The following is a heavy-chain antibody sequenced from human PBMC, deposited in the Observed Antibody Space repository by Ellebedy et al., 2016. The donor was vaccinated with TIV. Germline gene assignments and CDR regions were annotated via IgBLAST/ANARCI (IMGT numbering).Heavy chain of an antibody. J-gene: IGHJ4*02. Sequence: GESLKISCAASGSTFSSYGMHWVRQAPGKGLEWVSVSWYDGSNKYYADSVKGRFTISRDNSKNTLYLQMNSLRAEDTAVYYCARAGIGAATFDYWGQGTLVTVSS. CDR3: ARAGIGAATFDY. D-gene: IGHD6-25*01. V-gene: IGHV3-33*08. CDR1: GSTFSSYG. CDR2: SWYDGSNK.